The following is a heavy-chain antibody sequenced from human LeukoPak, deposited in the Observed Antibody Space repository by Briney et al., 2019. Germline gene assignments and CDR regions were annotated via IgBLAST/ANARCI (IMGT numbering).Heavy chain of an antibody. CDR3: ARVGRRFLEWLTFDY. CDR1: GFTFSSYA. J-gene: IGHJ4*02. D-gene: IGHD3-3*01. Sequence: PGGSLRLSCAASGFTFSSYAMHWVRQAPGKGLERVAVISYDGSNKYYADSVKGRFTISRDNSKNTLYLQMNSLRAEDTAVYYCARVGRRFLEWLTFDYWGQGTLVTVSS. CDR2: ISYDGSNK. V-gene: IGHV3-30-3*01.